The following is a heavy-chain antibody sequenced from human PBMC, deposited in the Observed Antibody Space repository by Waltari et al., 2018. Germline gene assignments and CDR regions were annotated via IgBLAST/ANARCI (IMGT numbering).Heavy chain of an antibody. Sequence: QVQMVESGGGVVQPGRSLRLSCAASGFTFSSYSIHWVRQAPGKGLEWVGIMSYYGSRKYYADSVKGRFTVSRDNSKNTVYLQLNSLRVEDTAVYYCAREDICRSTTCYTLDYWGLGTLVTVSS. V-gene: IGHV3-30*01. CDR2: MSYYGSRK. CDR1: GFTFSSYS. D-gene: IGHD2-2*02. J-gene: IGHJ4*02. CDR3: AREDICRSTTCYTLDY.